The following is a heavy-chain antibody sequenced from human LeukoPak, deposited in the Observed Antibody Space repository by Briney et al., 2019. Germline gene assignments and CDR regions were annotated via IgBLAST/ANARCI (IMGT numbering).Heavy chain of an antibody. D-gene: IGHD6-13*01. CDR1: GFTFSSYW. Sequence: RPGGSLRLSCAASGFTFSSYWMHWVRQAPGKGLVWVSRINSDGSSTSYADSVKGRFTISRDNAKNTLYLQMNSLRAEDTAVYYCAFSAAGKGPLLYWGQGTLVTVSS. J-gene: IGHJ4*02. V-gene: IGHV3-74*01. CDR3: AFSAAGKGPLLY. CDR2: INSDGSST.